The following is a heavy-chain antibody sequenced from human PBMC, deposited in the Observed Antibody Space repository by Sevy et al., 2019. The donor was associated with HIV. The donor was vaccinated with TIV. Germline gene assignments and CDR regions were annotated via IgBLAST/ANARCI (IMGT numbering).Heavy chain of an antibody. J-gene: IGHJ4*02. V-gene: IGHV3-23*01. Sequence: GGSLRLSCAASGFTFSSYAMSWVRQAPGKGLEWVSSFTGSGTNTFYADSVKGRFTISRDNSKNTLYLQMNSQRAEDTGVYYCAKDSILVAGHFDYWGQGTLVTVSS. CDR1: GFTFSSYA. CDR3: AKDSILVAGHFDY. CDR2: FTGSGTNT. D-gene: IGHD6-19*01.